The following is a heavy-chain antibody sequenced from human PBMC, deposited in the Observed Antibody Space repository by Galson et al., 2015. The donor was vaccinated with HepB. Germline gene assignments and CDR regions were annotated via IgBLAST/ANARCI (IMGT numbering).Heavy chain of an antibody. D-gene: IGHD3-9*01. CDR1: GFTFSSYD. J-gene: IGHJ6*02. V-gene: IGHV3-13*01. CDR2: IGTAGDT. Sequence: SLRLSCAASGFTFSSYDMHWVRQATGKGLEWVSAIGTAGDTYYPGSVKGRFTISRENAKNSLYLQMNSLRAGDTAVYYCARWYYDILTGTPLGGMDVWGQGTTVTVSS. CDR3: ARWYYDILTGTPLGGMDV.